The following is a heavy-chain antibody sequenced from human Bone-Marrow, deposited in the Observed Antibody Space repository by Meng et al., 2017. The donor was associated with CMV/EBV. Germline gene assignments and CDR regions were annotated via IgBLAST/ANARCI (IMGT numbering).Heavy chain of an antibody. D-gene: IGHD3-22*01. CDR3: ASSGRGSSGYYYYYVMDV. CDR2: ISGYNGNT. V-gene: IGHV1-18*01. CDR1: GYNFRTFG. Sequence: ASVKVSCKASGYNFRTFGISWVRKAPGQGLEWMGWISGYNGNTNYTQKFQGRVTMTRDTSTSTAYMELRSLRSDDTAVYYCASSGRGSSGYYYYYVMDVWGQGTTVTVSS. J-gene: IGHJ6*02.